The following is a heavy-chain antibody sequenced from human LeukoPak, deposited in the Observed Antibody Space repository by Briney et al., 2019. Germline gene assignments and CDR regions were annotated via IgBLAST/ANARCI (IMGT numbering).Heavy chain of an antibody. CDR3: ARDPPLGSCSTISCPHLDY. D-gene: IGHD2-2*01. V-gene: IGHV3-21*01. CDR2: ISRSSSFI. Sequence: GGSLRLSCAASGFTFSRYSMNWVRQAPGKGLEWVSSISRSSSFIYYADPVKGRFTISRDNAKNSLYLQMNSLRAEDTAVYYCARDPPLGSCSTISCPHLDYWGQGTLVTVSS. CDR1: GFTFSRYS. J-gene: IGHJ4*02.